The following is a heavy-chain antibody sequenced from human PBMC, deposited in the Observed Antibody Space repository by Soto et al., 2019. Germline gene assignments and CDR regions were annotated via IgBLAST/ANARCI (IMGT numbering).Heavy chain of an antibody. CDR3: ATPSSSSWYTPDYYYYYGIDV. CDR1: GGTFSSYA. J-gene: IGHJ6*02. Sequence: QVQLVQSGAEVKKPASSVKVSCKASGGTFSSYAISWVRQAPGQGLEWMGGIIPIFGTANYAQKFQGRVTITADKSTSTAYMELSSLRSEDTAVYYCATPSSSSWYTPDYYYYYGIDVWGQGTTVTVSS. CDR2: IIPIFGTA. V-gene: IGHV1-69*06. D-gene: IGHD6-13*01.